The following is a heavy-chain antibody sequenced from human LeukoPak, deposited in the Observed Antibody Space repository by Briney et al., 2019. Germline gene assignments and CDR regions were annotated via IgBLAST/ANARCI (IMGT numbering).Heavy chain of an antibody. D-gene: IGHD5-18*01. CDR1: GFTFSNYG. V-gene: IGHV3-30*18. Sequence: PGGSLRLSCAASGFTFSNYGMHWVRQAPGKGLEWVAVISYDGSNKYYADSVKGRFTISRDNSKNTLFLQINSLGAEDTAVYYCAKARYTYGTYYFDYWGQGTLVTVSS. CDR2: ISYDGSNK. J-gene: IGHJ4*02. CDR3: AKARYTYGTYYFDY.